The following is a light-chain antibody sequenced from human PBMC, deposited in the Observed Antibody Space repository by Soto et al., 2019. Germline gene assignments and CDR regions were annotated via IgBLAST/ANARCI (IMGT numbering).Light chain of an antibody. Sequence: EIVMTQSPATLSVSPGERATLSCRASQTVRNNYLAWYQQKPGQAPRLLIYGASSRAAGIPDRFSGSGSGTDFTLTISRLEPEDFAVYYCQQHGSSPLTFGGGTKVDIK. CDR2: GAS. V-gene: IGKV3-20*01. J-gene: IGKJ4*01. CDR3: QQHGSSPLT. CDR1: QTVRNNY.